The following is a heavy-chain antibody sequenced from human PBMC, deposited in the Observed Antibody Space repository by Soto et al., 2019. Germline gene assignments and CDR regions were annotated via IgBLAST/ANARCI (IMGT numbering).Heavy chain of an antibody. D-gene: IGHD1-26*01. CDR1: GGSISVYY. CDR2: IYASGSP. J-gene: IGHJ4*02. CDR3: ARGVGSSPPRY. Sequence: LSLTCTISGGSISVYYWSWVRQPPGHELEWIGYIYASGSPYYNPSLRSRVTISADTSKNQISLKLTSPTAADTAVYYCARGVGSSPPRYWGRGTLVTVSS. V-gene: IGHV4-59*01.